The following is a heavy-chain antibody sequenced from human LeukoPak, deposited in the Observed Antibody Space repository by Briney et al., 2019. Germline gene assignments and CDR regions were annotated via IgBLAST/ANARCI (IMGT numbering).Heavy chain of an antibody. J-gene: IGHJ4*02. CDR2: INPNSGGT. V-gene: IGHV1-2*02. D-gene: IGHD3-16*02. Sequence: ASVKVSCKASGYTFTGYYMHWVRQAPGQGLEWMGWINPNSGGTNYAQKFQGRVTMTRDTSISTAYMELSRLRSDDTAVYYCARATGLRLGKLSYYFDYWGRGTLVTVSS. CDR1: GYTFTGYY. CDR3: ARATGLRLGKLSYYFDY.